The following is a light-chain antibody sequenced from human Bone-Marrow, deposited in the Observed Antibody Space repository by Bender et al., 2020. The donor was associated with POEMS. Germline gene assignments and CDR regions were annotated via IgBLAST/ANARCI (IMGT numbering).Light chain of an antibody. CDR2: SSH. V-gene: IGLV1-44*01. CDR1: SSNIGAHA. CDR3: AAWDDSLNGPV. Sequence: QSVLTQPPSASGTPGQRVTISCSGGSSNIGAHAVNWYQHLPGTAPKLLIYSSHRRPSEVPDRFSGSRSGTSASLAISGLQSEDEADYFCAAWDDSLNGPVFGGGTKLTV. J-gene: IGLJ3*02.